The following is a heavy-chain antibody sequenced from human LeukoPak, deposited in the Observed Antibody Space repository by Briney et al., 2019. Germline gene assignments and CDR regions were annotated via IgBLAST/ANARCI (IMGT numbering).Heavy chain of an antibody. Sequence: GGSLRLSCAASGFTVSSNYMNWVRQAPGKGLEWVSIIYTGGATYYADSVKGRFTISRDNAKNSLYLQMNSLRAEDTAVYYCAREVNDYDAFDIWGQGTMVTVSS. CDR3: AREVNDYDAFDI. D-gene: IGHD4-11*01. CDR2: IYTGGAT. V-gene: IGHV3-66*01. CDR1: GFTVSSNY. J-gene: IGHJ3*02.